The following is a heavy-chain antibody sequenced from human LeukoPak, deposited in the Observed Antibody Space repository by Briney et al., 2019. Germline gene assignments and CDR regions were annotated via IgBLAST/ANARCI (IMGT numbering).Heavy chain of an antibody. CDR1: GGSFSGYY. J-gene: IGHJ4*02. CDR2: INHSGST. CDR3: ARGRYSYGY. V-gene: IGHV4-34*01. Sequence: PSETLSLTCAVYGGSFSGYYWSWIRQPPGKGLEWIGEINHSGSTIYNPSLKSRVTISVDTSKNQFSLKLSSVTAADAAVYYCARGRYSYGYWGQGTLVTVSS. D-gene: IGHD5-18*01.